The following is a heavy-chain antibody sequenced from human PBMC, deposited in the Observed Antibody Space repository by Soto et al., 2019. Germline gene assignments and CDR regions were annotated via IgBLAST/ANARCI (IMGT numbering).Heavy chain of an antibody. J-gene: IGHJ3*02. Sequence: EVQLVESGGGLVQPGRSLRLSCVASGFTFGDYGMHWVRQAPGRGPEWVSGISWNSGNIGYAETVKGRFTISRDNAKNSLYLQMNSLRAKDTALYYCVKDGLTSVFGLVHDGSDIWGHGTMVTVSS. V-gene: IGHV3-9*01. CDR3: VKDGLTSVFGLVHDGSDI. CDR1: GFTFGDYG. CDR2: ISWNSGNI. D-gene: IGHD3-3*01.